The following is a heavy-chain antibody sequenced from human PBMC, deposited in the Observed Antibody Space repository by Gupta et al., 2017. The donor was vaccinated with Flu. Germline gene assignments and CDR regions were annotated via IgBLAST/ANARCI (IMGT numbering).Heavy chain of an antibody. J-gene: IGHJ4*02. Sequence: WIGYIYYSGSTNYNPSLKSRVTISVDTSKNQFSLKLSSVTAADTAVYYCARGFRYNWNGPVARGVLGYYFDYWGQGTLVTVSS. CDR2: IYYSGST. V-gene: IGHV4-59*09. D-gene: IGHD1-20*01. CDR3: ARGFRYNWNGPVARGVLGYYFDY.